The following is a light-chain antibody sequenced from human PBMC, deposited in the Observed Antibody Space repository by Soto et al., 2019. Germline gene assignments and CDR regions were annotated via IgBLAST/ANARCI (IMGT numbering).Light chain of an antibody. J-gene: IGKJ2*01. V-gene: IGKV3-15*01. Sequence: EILMTQSPATLSVSPGERATLSCRASQSVSNNLACYQQKLGQAPRLLIYGASIRATGISARFSGSGSGTEFTLTISSLQSEDFAVYYCQQYNKWPPNTFGQGTKLEIK. CDR1: QSVSNN. CDR2: GAS. CDR3: QQYNKWPPNT.